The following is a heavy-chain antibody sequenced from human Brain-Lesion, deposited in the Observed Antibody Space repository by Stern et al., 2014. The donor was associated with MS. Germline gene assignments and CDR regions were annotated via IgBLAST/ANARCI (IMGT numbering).Heavy chain of an antibody. CDR3: ARDPRRGGLSGYYHGMDV. CDR2: IYQSGSA. CDR1: GASISNTQW. V-gene: IGHV4-4*02. Sequence: VQLEESGPGLVKPSGTLSLTCAVSGASISNTQWWTWVRQSPGKGLEWIGEIYQSGSANYNPSRRGRVTISGDRSKNSFSLKLNSVTAADTAVYYCARDPRRGGLSGYYHGMDVWGQGTTVTVSS. D-gene: IGHD3-10*01. J-gene: IGHJ6*02.